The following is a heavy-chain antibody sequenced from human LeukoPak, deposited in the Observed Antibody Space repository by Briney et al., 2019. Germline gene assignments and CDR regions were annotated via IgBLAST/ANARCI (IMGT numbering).Heavy chain of an antibody. V-gene: IGHV3-30*02. Sequence: GGSLRLSCAASGFTFSNYAMSWVRQAPGKGLEWVAFIRYDGSNKYYADSVKGRFTISRDNAKNSLYLQMNSLRAEDTAVYYCARDGNNYYYYMDVWGRGTTVTVSS. CDR2: IRYDGSNK. CDR1: GFTFSNYA. CDR3: ARDGNNYYYYMDV. D-gene: IGHD1/OR15-1a*01. J-gene: IGHJ6*03.